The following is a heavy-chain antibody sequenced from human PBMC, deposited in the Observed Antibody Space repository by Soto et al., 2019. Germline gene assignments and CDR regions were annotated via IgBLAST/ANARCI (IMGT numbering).Heavy chain of an antibody. D-gene: IGHD6-13*01. J-gene: IGHJ4*02. CDR3: ARNGGSTWYYFDS. CDR2: VSHRGST. V-gene: IGHV4-30-2*01. CDR1: GGSISSGGYS. Sequence: SETLSLTCAVSGGSISSGGYSWSWIRQPPGKGLEWIGEVSHRGSTNYNPSLKSRVTISIDTSKNQFFLKLNSVTAADTGMYYCARNGGSTWYYFDSWGQGTVVTVSS.